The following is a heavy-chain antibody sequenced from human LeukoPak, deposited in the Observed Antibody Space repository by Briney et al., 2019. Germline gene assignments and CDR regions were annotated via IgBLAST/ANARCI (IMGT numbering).Heavy chain of an antibody. Sequence: GASVKVSCKASGYGFSDVYFNWVRQAPGQGLEWMGWINLHSGATNYAQRFQGRISMDASFDTAYMELSRLTSDDTAVYYCATSSTVTHTRDPWGQGTLVTVSS. CDR3: ATSSTVTHTRDP. D-gene: IGHD1-1*01. V-gene: IGHV1-2*02. CDR1: GYGFSDVY. CDR2: INLHSGAT. J-gene: IGHJ5*02.